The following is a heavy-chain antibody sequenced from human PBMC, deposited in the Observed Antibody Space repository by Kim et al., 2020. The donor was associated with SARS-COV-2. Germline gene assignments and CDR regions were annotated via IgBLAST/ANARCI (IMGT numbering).Heavy chain of an antibody. CDR3: ARGYSTNWFDP. V-gene: IGHV4-34*01. D-gene: IGHD6-13*01. Sequence: SETLSLTCAVYGGSFSGYYWSWIRQPPGKGLEWMGEINHSGSTNYNPSLKSRVTISVDTSKNQFSLKLSSVTAADTAVYYCARGYSTNWFDPWGQGTLVTVSS. CDR2: INHSGST. J-gene: IGHJ5*02. CDR1: GGSFSGYY.